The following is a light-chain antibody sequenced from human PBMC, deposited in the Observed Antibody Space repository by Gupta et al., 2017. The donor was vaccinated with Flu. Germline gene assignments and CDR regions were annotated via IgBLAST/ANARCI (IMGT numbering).Light chain of an antibody. CDR2: DTS. V-gene: IGKV1-33*01. CDR3: QQYYYPPFT. CDR1: QNIKYF. J-gene: IGKJ3*01. Sequence: DIRMTQSPSSLSASLGDRVTITCQASQNIKYFLNWYQQKPGKAPKLLIYDTSNSKPGVPSRFNGGGSGTTFTFTISSLQPEDVATYYCQQYYYPPFTFGHGTKVDIK.